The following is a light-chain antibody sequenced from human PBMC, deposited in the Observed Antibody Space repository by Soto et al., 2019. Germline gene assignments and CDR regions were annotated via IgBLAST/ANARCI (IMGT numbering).Light chain of an antibody. CDR2: GAS. J-gene: IGKJ4*01. CDR3: QQYNNWPLT. CDR1: QSVSSD. V-gene: IGKV3-15*01. Sequence: EIELTQSPVTLSVSPGERATLSCRASQSVSSDLAWFQQKPGQAPRLLIYGASTRATGIPARFSGSGSGTEFTLTISSLQSEDFAIYYCQQYNNWPLTFGGGTKVDIK.